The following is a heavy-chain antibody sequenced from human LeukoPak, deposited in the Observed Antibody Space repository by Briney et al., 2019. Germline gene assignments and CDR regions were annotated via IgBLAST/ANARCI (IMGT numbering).Heavy chain of an antibody. CDR2: ISAYNGNT. V-gene: IGHV1-18*01. Sequence: ASVKVSCKASGYTFTSYGISWVRQAPGQGLEWMGWISAYNGNTNYAQKLQGRVTMTTDTSTSTAYMELSSLRSEDTAVYYCARVGGVDTAMVFDYWGQGTLVTVSS. J-gene: IGHJ4*02. CDR1: GYTFTSYG. CDR3: ARVGGVDTAMVFDY. D-gene: IGHD5-18*01.